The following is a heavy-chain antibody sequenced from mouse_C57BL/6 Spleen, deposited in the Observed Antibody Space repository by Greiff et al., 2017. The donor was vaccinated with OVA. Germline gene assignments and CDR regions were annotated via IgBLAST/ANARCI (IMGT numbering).Heavy chain of an antibody. CDR1: GSTFTSST. D-gene: IGHD1-1*01. Sequence: SGAALARPGASVPLSCPASGSTFTSSTMPWVKQRPGQGLEWIGYINPSSGYTKYNQKFKDKATLTADKSSSTAYMQLSSLTSEDSAVYYCARSPFITTVVADWYFDVWGTGTTVTVSS. V-gene: IGHV1-4*01. J-gene: IGHJ1*03. CDR2: INPSSGYT. CDR3: ARSPFITTVVADWYFDV.